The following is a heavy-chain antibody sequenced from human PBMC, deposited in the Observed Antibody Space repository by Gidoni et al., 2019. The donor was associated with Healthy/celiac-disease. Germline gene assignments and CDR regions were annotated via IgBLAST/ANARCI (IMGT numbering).Heavy chain of an antibody. CDR1: GFTFSDHY. V-gene: IGHV3-72*01. Sequence: EVQLVESGGGLVQPGGSLRPSCAASGFTFSDHYMDWVRQAPGKGLEGVGRIRNKANSYTTEYAASVKGRFTISRDDSENSLYLQMNSLKTEDTAVYYCTRVSNYGDYWGQGTLVTVSS. D-gene: IGHD2-8*01. J-gene: IGHJ4*02. CDR2: IRNKANSYTT. CDR3: TRVSNYGDY.